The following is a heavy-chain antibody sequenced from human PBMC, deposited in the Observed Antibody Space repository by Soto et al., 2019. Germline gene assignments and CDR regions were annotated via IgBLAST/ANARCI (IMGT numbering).Heavy chain of an antibody. D-gene: IGHD3-22*01. J-gene: IGHJ4*02. Sequence: ASVKVSCKASGYTFTGYSMHWVRQAPGQGLGWMGWINPNSGGTNYAQKFQGRVTMTRDTSISTAYMELSRLTSDDTAVYYCARDLFYYDGSPVNYWGQGTLVT. V-gene: IGHV1-2*02. CDR1: GYTFTGYS. CDR3: ARDLFYYDGSPVNY. CDR2: INPNSGGT.